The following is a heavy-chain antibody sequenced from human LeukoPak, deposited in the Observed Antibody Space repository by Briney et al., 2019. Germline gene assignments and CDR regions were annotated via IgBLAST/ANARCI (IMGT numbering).Heavy chain of an antibody. D-gene: IGHD3-22*01. CDR3: AKDGLYYDGSEQDYYFDS. CDR1: GFTFSRSA. Sequence: GGSLRLSCAASGFTFSRSAMTWVRQGPGTGLEFVASIIYSGGATYYADSVKGRFTISRDNSKNTLYLQMNSLRAEDTALYYCAKDGLYYDGSEQDYYFDSWGQGTLVTVSS. V-gene: IGHV3-23*01. J-gene: IGHJ4*02. CDR2: IIYSGGAT.